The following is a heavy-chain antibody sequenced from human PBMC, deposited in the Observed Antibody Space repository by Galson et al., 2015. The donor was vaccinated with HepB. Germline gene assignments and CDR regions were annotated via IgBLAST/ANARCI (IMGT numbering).Heavy chain of an antibody. CDR2: ISHDGKHQ. Sequence: SLRLSCATSGFKFTDFAMHWVRQAPGKGLEWVAFISHDGKHQYYADSVRDRFTISRDNSKNTLYLQMNSLRTDDTAIYYCARDPDDTEGYYMSFEYWGQGSLVTVSS. CDR1: GFKFTDFA. D-gene: IGHD1-26*01. J-gene: IGHJ4*02. V-gene: IGHV3-30*03. CDR3: ARDPDDTEGYYMSFEY.